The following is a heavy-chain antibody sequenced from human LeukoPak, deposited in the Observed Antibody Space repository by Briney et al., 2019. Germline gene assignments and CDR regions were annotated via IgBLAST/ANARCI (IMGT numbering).Heavy chain of an antibody. V-gene: IGHV1-2*02. CDR3: AREVYCSGGSCPDY. CDR1: GYTFTSYG. J-gene: IGHJ4*02. D-gene: IGHD2-15*01. Sequence: ASVKVSCKASGYTFTSYGISWVRQAPGQGLEWMGWINPNSGGTNYAQKFQGRVTMTRDTSISTAYMELSRLRSDDTAVYYCAREVYCSGGSCPDYWSQGTLVTVSS. CDR2: INPNSGGT.